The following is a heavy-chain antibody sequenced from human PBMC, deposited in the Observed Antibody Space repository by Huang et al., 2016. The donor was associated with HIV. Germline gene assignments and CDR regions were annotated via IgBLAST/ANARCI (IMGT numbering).Heavy chain of an antibody. V-gene: IGHV3-21*01. CDR2: ISHRSSFI. Sequence: EVQLVESGGGLVKPGGSLRLSCAASGFSLDSYNMYWVRQTPGNGLHWVSSISHRSSFIDYADSGKGRFSISRDNAKNSLYLQMNNLRGEDTAVYYCARDRGQQLSPFDSWGQGTLVTVSS. D-gene: IGHD6-13*01. J-gene: IGHJ4*02. CDR3: ARDRGQQLSPFDS. CDR1: GFSLDSYN.